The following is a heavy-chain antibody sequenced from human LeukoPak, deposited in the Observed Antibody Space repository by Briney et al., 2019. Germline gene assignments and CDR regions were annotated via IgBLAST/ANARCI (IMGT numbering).Heavy chain of an antibody. Sequence: ASVKVSCKVSGYSFTNDAMHWVRQAPGQRLEWMGWINAGNGKTKYSENFQGTVTFTRDAAASTAYMDLSSLSSEDTAAYYCARGIWVSGRYYFDYWGQGTLVTVSS. CDR2: INAGNGKT. CDR1: GYSFTNDA. V-gene: IGHV1-3*01. CDR3: ARGIWVSGRYYFDY. J-gene: IGHJ4*02. D-gene: IGHD3-10*01.